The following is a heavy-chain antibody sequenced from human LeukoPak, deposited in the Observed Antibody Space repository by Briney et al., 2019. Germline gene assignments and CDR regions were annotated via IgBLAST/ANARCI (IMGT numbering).Heavy chain of an antibody. D-gene: IGHD2/OR15-2a*01. CDR2: ISNDETA. J-gene: IGHJ4*02. CDR1: GDSIRRCY. CDR3: ARTCNSLRGYFDF. V-gene: IGHV4-4*07. Sequence: SETLSLTCSVSGDSIRRCYWSWTRQTAEKGLRWIGRISNDETAHYDSSVLGRITMSMDTSANQFSLTLRSVTAADTAIYYCARTCNSLRGYFDFWGQGARVAVSS.